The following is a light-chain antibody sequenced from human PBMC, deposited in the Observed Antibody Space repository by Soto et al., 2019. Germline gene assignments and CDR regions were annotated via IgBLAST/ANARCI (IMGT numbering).Light chain of an antibody. CDR3: KSYASSVTLRV. CDR2: GNS. V-gene: IGLV1-40*01. J-gene: IGLJ1*01. Sequence: QSALTQPPSVSGAPGQRVTISCTGSSSNIGAGYDVHWYQQLPGTAPKLLIYGNSNRPSGVPDRFSGSKSGTSASLAITGLQADDEADYYCKSYASSVTLRVFGTGTKLTVL. CDR1: SSNIGAGYD.